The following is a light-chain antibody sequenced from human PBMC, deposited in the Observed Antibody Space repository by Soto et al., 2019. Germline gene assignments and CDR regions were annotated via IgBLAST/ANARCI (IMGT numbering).Light chain of an antibody. CDR2: WAS. Sequence: DIVMTQSPDSLAVSLGERATINCKSSQSVLSSSNNKNYLAWYQQKPGQPPKLIVYWASTRESGVPDRFSGSGSGTDFTLTISSLQAEDVAFYYCQQYYTTLTLGPGTKVDIK. J-gene: IGKJ3*01. V-gene: IGKV4-1*01. CDR1: QSVLSSSNNKNY. CDR3: QQYYTTLT.